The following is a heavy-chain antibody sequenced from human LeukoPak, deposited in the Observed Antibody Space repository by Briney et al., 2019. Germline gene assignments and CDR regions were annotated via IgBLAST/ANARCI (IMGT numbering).Heavy chain of an antibody. Sequence: SETLSLTCAVYGGSFSGYYWSWIRQPPGKGLEWIGEINHSGSTNYNPSLKSRVTISVDTSKNQFSLELSSVTAADTAVYYCARATPATRWFGDWGQGTLVTVSS. CDR1: GGSFSGYY. D-gene: IGHD3-10*01. V-gene: IGHV4-34*01. CDR3: ARATPATRWFGD. J-gene: IGHJ4*02. CDR2: INHSGST.